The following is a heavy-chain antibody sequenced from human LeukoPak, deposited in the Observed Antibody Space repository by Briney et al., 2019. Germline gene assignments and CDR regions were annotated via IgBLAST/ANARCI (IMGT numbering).Heavy chain of an antibody. D-gene: IGHD3-3*01. J-gene: IGHJ6*03. CDR3: ARVHQRWRYDFWSGYYPAYYYYYYMDV. CDR1: GYTFTSYD. CDR2: MNPNSGNT. Sequence: ASVKVSRKASGYTFTSYDINWVRQATGQGLEWMGWMNPNSGNTGYAQKFQGRVTMTRNTSISTAYMELSSLRSEDTAVYYCARVHQRWRYDFWSGYYPAYYYYYYMDVWGKGTTVTVSS. V-gene: IGHV1-8*01.